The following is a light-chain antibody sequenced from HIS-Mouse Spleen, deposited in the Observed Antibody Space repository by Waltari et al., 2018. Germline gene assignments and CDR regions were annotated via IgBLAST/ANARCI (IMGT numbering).Light chain of an antibody. Sequence: QSALTQPPSASGSPGQSVPIPCTGTTSDVGGYNYVSWYQQHPGKAPKPMIYGVSKRPSGVPDRFSGSKSGNTASLTVSGLQAEDEADYYCSSYAGSNNWVFGGGTKLTVL. CDR3: SSYAGSNNWV. CDR2: GVS. J-gene: IGLJ2*01. V-gene: IGLV2-8*01. CDR1: TSDVGGYNY.